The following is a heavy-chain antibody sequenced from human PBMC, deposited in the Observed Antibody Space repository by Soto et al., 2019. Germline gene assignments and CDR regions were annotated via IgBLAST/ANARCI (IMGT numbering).Heavy chain of an antibody. Sequence: GGSLRLSCAASGFTFSDYYRSWIRQAPGKGLEWVSYISSSGSTIYYADSVKGRFTISRDNAKNSLYLQMNSLRAEDTAVYYCARASYCSSTSCPGWFDPWGQGTLVTVSS. CDR2: ISSSGSTI. CDR3: ARASYCSSTSCPGWFDP. V-gene: IGHV3-11*01. J-gene: IGHJ5*02. CDR1: GFTFSDYY. D-gene: IGHD2-2*01.